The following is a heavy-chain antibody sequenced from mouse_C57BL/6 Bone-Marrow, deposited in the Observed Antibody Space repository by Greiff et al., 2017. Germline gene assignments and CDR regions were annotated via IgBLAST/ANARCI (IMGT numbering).Heavy chain of an antibody. CDR1: GFSLTCYG. J-gene: IGHJ3*01. Sequence: VKLVESGPGLVAPSQSLSITCTVSGFSLTCYGVDWVRQSPGKGLEWLGVIWGVGSTNYNSALKSRLSIRKDNSKSQVFLKMNRLQTDYTAMYYCASGWLLAYWGQGTLVIVSA. CDR3: ASGWLLAY. V-gene: IGHV2-6*01. CDR2: IWGVGST. D-gene: IGHD2-3*01.